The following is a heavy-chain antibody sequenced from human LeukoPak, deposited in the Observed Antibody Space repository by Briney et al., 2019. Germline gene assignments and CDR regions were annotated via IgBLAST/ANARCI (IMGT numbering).Heavy chain of an antibody. J-gene: IGHJ4*02. CDR2: IYYSGST. D-gene: IGHD6-19*01. CDR1: GGSISSYY. CDR3: AREGKLTGYFGGLGFNY. Sequence: KASETLSLTCTVSGGSISSYYWSWIRQPPGKGLEWIGYIYYSGSTNYNPSLMSRVTMSVDTSKNQFSLNLTSVTAADTAVYYCAREGKLTGYFGGLGFNYWGQGILVTVSS. V-gene: IGHV4-59*01.